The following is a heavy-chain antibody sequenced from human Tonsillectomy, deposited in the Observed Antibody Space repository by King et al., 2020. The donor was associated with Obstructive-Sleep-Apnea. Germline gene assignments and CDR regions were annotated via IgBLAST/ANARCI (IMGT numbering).Heavy chain of an antibody. V-gene: IGHV3-7*01. D-gene: IGHD1-1*01. CDR1: GISFNNYW. CDR3: ALITGSDY. J-gene: IGHJ4*02. CDR2: IKKDGSEK. Sequence: VQLVESGGGLVQPGGSLRLSCVVSGISFNNYWMTWVRQAPGKGLEWVANIKKDGSEKYYLDAVKGRFTISRDNAKNSLFLEMNGLRAEDTALYYCALITGSDYWGQGTMVTVSS.